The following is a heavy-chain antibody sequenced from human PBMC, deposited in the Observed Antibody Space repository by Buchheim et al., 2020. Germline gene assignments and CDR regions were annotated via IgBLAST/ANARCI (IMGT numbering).Heavy chain of an antibody. CDR3: VRDETYSSGWYAVGL. D-gene: IGHD6-19*01. CDR2: ISSDGHNQ. Sequence: QVQLVESGGGVVQPGRSLRLPCVGSGFTFSIYGIHWVRRAPGKGLDWVSAISSDGHNQYYVDSVKGRFTISRDDSMHTLYLHMNSVRDEDTAVYYCVRDETYSSGWYAVGLWGQGTL. CDR1: GFTFSIYG. J-gene: IGHJ1*01. V-gene: IGHV3-30*03.